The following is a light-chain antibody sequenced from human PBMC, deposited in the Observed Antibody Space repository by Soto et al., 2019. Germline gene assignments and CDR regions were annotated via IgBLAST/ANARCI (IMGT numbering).Light chain of an antibody. CDR1: QSISSY. V-gene: IGKV1-39*01. J-gene: IGKJ2*01. Sequence: DIQMTQSPSSLSASVGDRVTITCRASQSISSYLNWYQQKPGKAPKILIYAASSLQSGVPSRFSCSGSGTDFTLNISSLQPEDFATYFCQQSYRTPPSFGQGTKLEI. CDR2: AAS. CDR3: QQSYRTPPS.